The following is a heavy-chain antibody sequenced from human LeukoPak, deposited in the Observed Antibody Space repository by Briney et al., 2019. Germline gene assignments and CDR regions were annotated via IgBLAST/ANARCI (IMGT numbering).Heavy chain of an antibody. CDR3: AKFETRGNTDFDY. J-gene: IGHJ4*02. V-gene: IGHV3-21*01. D-gene: IGHD2/OR15-2a*01. Sequence: GGSLRLSCAASGFSFSSYSMNWVRQAPGKGLEWVSSISGSSTHILYADSVKGRFTISRDDARNSLYLQMNSLRAEDTAVYYCAKFETRGNTDFDYWGQGALVTVSS. CDR1: GFSFSSYS. CDR2: ISGSSTHI.